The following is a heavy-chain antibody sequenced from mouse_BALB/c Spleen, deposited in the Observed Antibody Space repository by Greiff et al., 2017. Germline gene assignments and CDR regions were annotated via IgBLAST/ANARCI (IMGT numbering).Heavy chain of an antibody. J-gene: IGHJ1*01. Sequence: EVMLVESGGGLVQPGGSMKLSCVASGFTFSNYWMNWVRQSPEKGLEWVAEIRLKSNNYATHYAESVKGRFTISRDDSKSSVYLQMNNLRAEDTGIYYCTRDDSIGYWYFDVWGAGTTVTVSS. V-gene: IGHV6-6*02. CDR1: GFTFSNYW. D-gene: IGHD2-13*01. CDR3: TRDDSIGYWYFDV. CDR2: IRLKSNNYAT.